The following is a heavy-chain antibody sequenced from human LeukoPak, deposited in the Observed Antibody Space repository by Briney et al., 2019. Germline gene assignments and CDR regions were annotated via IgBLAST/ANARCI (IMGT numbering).Heavy chain of an antibody. J-gene: IGHJ4*02. Sequence: GGSLRLSCAASGFTFSSYAMSWVRQAPGKGLEWVSVISGSGGSTYYADSVKGRFTISRDNSKNTLYLQMNSLRAEDTAVYYCAKDRDRYSSSWYDLDYWGQGTLVTVSS. D-gene: IGHD6-13*01. CDR1: GFTFSSYA. V-gene: IGHV3-23*01. CDR3: AKDRDRYSSSWYDLDY. CDR2: ISGSGGST.